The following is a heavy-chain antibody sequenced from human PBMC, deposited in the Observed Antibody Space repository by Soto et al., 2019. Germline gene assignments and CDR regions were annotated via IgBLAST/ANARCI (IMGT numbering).Heavy chain of an antibody. D-gene: IGHD2-21*02. CDR1: GGSISSSSYY. CDR2: IYYSGST. J-gene: IGHJ5*02. Sequence: PSETLSLTCTVSGGSISSSSYYWGWIRQPPGKRLEWIGSIYYSGSTYYNPSLKSRVTISVDTSKNQFSLKLSSVTAADTAVYYCARPSTGGNSRLWFDPWGQGNLVTVSS. V-gene: IGHV4-39*01. CDR3: ARPSTGGNSRLWFDP.